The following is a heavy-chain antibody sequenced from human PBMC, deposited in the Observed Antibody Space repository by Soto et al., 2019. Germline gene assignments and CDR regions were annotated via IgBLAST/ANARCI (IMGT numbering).Heavy chain of an antibody. D-gene: IGHD3-3*01. CDR1: GGTFSSYA. CDR3: ARQRPQYYDFWSGYYTDYYYYGMDV. Sequence: SVKVSCKASGGTFSSYAISWVRQAPGQGLEWMGGIIPIFGTANYAQKFQGRVTITADESTSTAYMELSSLRSEDTAVYYCARQRPQYYDFWSGYYTDYYYYGMDVWGQGTTVTVSS. CDR2: IIPIFGTA. V-gene: IGHV1-69*13. J-gene: IGHJ6*02.